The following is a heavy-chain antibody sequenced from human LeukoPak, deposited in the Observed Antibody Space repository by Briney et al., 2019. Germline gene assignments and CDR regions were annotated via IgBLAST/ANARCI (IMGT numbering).Heavy chain of an antibody. CDR3: AKDLFGSGSFEY. D-gene: IGHD3-10*01. V-gene: IGHV3-30*02. Sequence: GGSLRLSCAASGFTFSSYWMSWVRQAPGKGLEWVAYSRSAGDHKWYAESVKGRFTISRDNSKNTLFLQMTGLRAEDTAMYYCAKDLFGSGSFEYWGQGTLVTVSS. CDR2: SRSAGDHK. CDR1: GFTFSSYW. J-gene: IGHJ4*02.